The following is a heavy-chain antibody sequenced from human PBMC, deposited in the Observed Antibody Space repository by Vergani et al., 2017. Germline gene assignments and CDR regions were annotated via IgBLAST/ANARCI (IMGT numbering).Heavy chain of an antibody. V-gene: IGHV4-34*01. CDR3: ARDGADGYIYYYYGMDV. D-gene: IGHD5-24*01. Sequence: QVQLQQWGAGLLKPSETLSLTCAVYGGSFSGYYWSWIRQPPGKGLEWIGEINHSGSTNYNPSLKSRVTISVDTSKNQFSLKLSSVTAADTAVYYCARDGADGYIYYYYGMDVWGQGP. J-gene: IGHJ6*02. CDR1: GGSFSGYY. CDR2: INHSGST.